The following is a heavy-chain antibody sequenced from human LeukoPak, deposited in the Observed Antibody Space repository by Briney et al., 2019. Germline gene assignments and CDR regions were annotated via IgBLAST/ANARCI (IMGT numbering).Heavy chain of an antibody. Sequence: GGSLRLSCAASGFTFSIYAMSWVRQAPGKGLEWVSSITSISSASFYADSVKGRFTISRDNSKNTLYLQMNSLRAEDTTVYYCARVPGSSGYYDYWGQGTLVTVSS. CDR3: ARVPGSSGYYDY. D-gene: IGHD3-22*01. CDR2: ITSISSAS. CDR1: GFTFSIYA. J-gene: IGHJ4*02. V-gene: IGHV3-23*01.